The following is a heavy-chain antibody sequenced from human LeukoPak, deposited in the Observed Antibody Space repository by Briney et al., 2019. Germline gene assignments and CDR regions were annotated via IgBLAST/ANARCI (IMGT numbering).Heavy chain of an antibody. CDR3: ARLSAMVRGPEDIFYFEY. V-gene: IGHV3-7*01. D-gene: IGHD3-10*01. CDR2: IRPDGSEK. CDR1: GFSFSTYW. Sequence: PGGSLRLSCETSGFSFSTYWMSWVRQAPGKGLEWVANIRPDGSEKYYVDSVKGRFTISRDIAKQSVFLQMTSLRVEDTAVYYCARLSAMVRGPEDIFYFEYWGPGTLVTVSS. J-gene: IGHJ4*02.